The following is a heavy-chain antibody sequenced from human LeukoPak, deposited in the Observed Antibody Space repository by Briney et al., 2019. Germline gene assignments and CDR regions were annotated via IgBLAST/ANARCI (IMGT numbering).Heavy chain of an antibody. CDR1: GGSFSGYY. V-gene: IGHV4-34*01. CDR2: INHSGST. D-gene: IGHD4-23*01. Sequence: PSETLSLTCAVYGGSFSGYYWSWLRQPPGKGLEWIGEINHSGSTNYNPSLKSRVTISVDTSKNQFSLKLSSVTAADTAVYYCARGKVTRRYNWFDPWGQGTLVTVSS. J-gene: IGHJ5*02. CDR3: ARGKVTRRYNWFDP.